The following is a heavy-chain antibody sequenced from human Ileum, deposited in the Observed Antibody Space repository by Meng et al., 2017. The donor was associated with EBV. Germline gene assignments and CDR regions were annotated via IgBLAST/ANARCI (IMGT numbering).Heavy chain of an antibody. CDR1: GFTFSSSW. Sequence: EVELGAPGGGLVQPGVSLRLFCAASGFTFSSSWMHWVRQAPGKGLVWVSYISTDGSSTTYADSVKGRFTISRDNAKNTLYLQMNSLRAEDTAVYYCARDQGLTHWFDPWGQGTLVTVSS. CDR3: ARDQGLTHWFDP. D-gene: IGHD1-20*01. CDR2: ISTDGSST. V-gene: IGHV3-74*01. J-gene: IGHJ5*02.